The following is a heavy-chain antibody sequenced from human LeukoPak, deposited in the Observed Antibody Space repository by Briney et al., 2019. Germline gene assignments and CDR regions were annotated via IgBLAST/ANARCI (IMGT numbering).Heavy chain of an antibody. D-gene: IGHD3-22*01. J-gene: IGHJ4*02. CDR3: ARVAYYYDSSGPPGY. Sequence: ASVKVSCKASGYTFTSCYMHWVRQAPGQGLEWMGIINPSGGSTSYAQKFQGRVTMTRDTSTSTVYMELSSLRSEDTAVYYCARVAYYYDSSGPPGYWGQGTLVTVSS. CDR2: INPSGGST. V-gene: IGHV1-46*01. CDR1: GYTFTSCY.